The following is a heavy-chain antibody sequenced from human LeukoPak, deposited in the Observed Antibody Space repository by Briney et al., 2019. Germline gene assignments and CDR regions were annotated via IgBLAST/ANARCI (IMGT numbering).Heavy chain of an antibody. CDR2: ISSSRSNTI. J-gene: IGHJ3*02. V-gene: IGHV3-48*03. D-gene: IGHD6-19*01. Sequence: GGSLRLSCAASGFTFSIYEMNWVRQAPGKGLEWVSYISSSRSNTIYYADSVKGRFTISRDNARNSLYLQMNSLRDEDTAVYYCARDQYSGHWYYALDIWGQGTMVTVSS. CDR1: GFTFSIYE. CDR3: ARDQYSGHWYYALDI.